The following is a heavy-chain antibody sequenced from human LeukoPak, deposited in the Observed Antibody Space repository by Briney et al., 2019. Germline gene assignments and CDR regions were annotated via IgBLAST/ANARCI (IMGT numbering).Heavy chain of an antibody. Sequence: SETLSLTCTVSGGSISSYYWSWIRQPPGKGLEWIGYIYYSGSTNYNPSLKSRVTISVDTSKNQFSLKLSSVTAADTAVYYRARGPPKEGLFDYWGQGTLVTVSS. D-gene: IGHD3/OR15-3a*01. V-gene: IGHV4-59*01. CDR2: IYYSGST. J-gene: IGHJ4*02. CDR3: ARGPPKEGLFDY. CDR1: GGSISSYY.